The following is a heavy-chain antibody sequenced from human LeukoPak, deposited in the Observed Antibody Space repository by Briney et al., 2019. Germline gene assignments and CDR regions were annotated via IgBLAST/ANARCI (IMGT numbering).Heavy chain of an antibody. Sequence: SETLSLTCSVADGSISSRIVYWGWIRQSPGKGLEWIGSIYYSGTSYYNPSLKSRVTISVDTSKNQFSLKLSSVTAADTAVYYCARQHCSSTSCYASYYMDVWGKGTTVTVSS. J-gene: IGHJ6*03. CDR3: ARQHCSSTSCYASYYMDV. D-gene: IGHD2-2*01. V-gene: IGHV4-39*01. CDR2: IYYSGTS. CDR1: DGSISSRIVY.